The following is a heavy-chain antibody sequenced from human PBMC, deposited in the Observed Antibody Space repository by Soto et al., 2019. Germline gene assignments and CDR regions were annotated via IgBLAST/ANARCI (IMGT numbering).Heavy chain of an antibody. Sequence: QITLKESGPTLVKPTQTLTLTCTFSGFSLSTSGVGAGWIRQPPGKALEWLALIYWDDDKRHSPSLKSRHTITNDTSXXPXVXXMPNMDPVDTTTYYCAHSIAAPGCPPHFLCGWCDPCGQGTLVTVSS. CDR2: IYWDDDK. J-gene: IGHJ5*02. CDR3: AHSIAAPGCPPHFLCGWCDP. D-gene: IGHD6-13*01. V-gene: IGHV2-5*02. CDR1: GFSLSTSGVG.